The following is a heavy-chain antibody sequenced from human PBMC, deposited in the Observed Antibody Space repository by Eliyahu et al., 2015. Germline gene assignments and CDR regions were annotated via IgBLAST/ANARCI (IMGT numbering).Heavy chain of an antibody. CDR3: AKVFYDYVYYFDS. V-gene: IGHV3-23*01. J-gene: IGHJ4*02. CDR1: GFXFSSYA. D-gene: IGHD3-16*01. CDR2: ISASGGST. Sequence: EMQLLESGGGLVQPGGSLRLSCAASGFXFSSYAMAWVRQAPGMGLEWVSSISASGGSTYYADSVKGRFTISRDNSKNTLSLQINSLRAEDTALYYCAKVFYDYVYYFDSWGQGTLVTVSS.